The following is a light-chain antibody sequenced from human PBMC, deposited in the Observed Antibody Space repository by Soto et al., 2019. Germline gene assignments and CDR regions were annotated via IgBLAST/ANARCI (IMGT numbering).Light chain of an antibody. CDR1: QSLLDSDDGNTY. CDR3: MQHIEYPIT. J-gene: IGKJ5*01. CDR2: TVS. Sequence: DIVMTQTPLSLPVTPGEPASISCRSSQSLLDSDDGNTYLDWYLQKPGQSPQLLIHTVSYRASGVPDRFSGSGSGTDFTLRISRVEAEDVGVYYCMQHIEYPITFGKGTRLEIK. V-gene: IGKV2-40*01.